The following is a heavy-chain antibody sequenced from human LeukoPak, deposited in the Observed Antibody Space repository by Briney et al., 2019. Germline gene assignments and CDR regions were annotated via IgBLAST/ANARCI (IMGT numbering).Heavy chain of an antibody. V-gene: IGHV3-30*18. J-gene: IGHJ4*02. Sequence: GRSLRLSRTGSKFTFSNYGMQWVRQAPGKGLEWVAVVSAHGTTKYYADSVKGRFTISRDNSRNTMYLQMNSLRAEDTAVYYCAKEFDSGGYGANFDSWGQGTLVTVSS. CDR3: AKEFDSGGYGANFDS. D-gene: IGHD3-10*01. CDR2: VSAHGTTK. CDR1: KFTFSNYG.